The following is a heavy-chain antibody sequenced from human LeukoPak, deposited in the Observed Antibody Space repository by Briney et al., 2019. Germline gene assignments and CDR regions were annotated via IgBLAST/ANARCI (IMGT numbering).Heavy chain of an antibody. D-gene: IGHD3-22*01. Sequence: ASVKVSSKASGYTFTSYGISWVRQAPGQGLEWMGWISAYNGNTNYAQKLQGRVTMTTDTSTTTAYIELRSLRSDDTAVYYCARDIYYYDRSDYAYVHYFDNWGQGTLVTVSS. J-gene: IGHJ4*02. CDR2: ISAYNGNT. CDR3: ARDIYYYDRSDYAYVHYFDN. V-gene: IGHV1-18*01. CDR1: GYTFTSYG.